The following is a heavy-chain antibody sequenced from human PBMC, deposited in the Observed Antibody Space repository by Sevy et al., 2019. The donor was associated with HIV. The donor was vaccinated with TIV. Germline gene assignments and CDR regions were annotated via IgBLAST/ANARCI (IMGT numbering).Heavy chain of an antibody. V-gene: IGHV3-30-3*01. CDR1: GFTFSDYS. CDR2: ISYDGSNK. CDR3: ALERLSSIVAEYFQY. J-gene: IGHJ1*01. Sequence: GGSLRLSCAASGFTFSDYSMHWVRQAPGKGLEWVATISYDGSNKHYADSVKGRFTLSRDNSKNSLFLQMNSLRAEDTAVYYCALERLSSIVAEYFQYWGQGTLVTVSS. D-gene: IGHD1-1*01.